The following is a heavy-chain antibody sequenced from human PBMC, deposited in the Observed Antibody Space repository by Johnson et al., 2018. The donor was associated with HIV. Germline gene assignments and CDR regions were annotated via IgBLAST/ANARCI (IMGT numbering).Heavy chain of an antibody. D-gene: IGHD3-16*01. J-gene: IGHJ3*02. Sequence: VQLVESGGGLVKPGGSLRLSCVASGFTFSNTWMTWVRQAPGKGLEWVGRIKSKTAGGAIDYAAPVKGKFIISRDDSTNTLFLQLNSLRAEDTAVYECARDPRLGELKIDRRGYVFDIWGQGTMVTVSS. V-gene: IGHV3-15*01. CDR1: GFTFSNTW. CDR3: ARDPRLGELKIDRRGYVFDI. CDR2: IKSKTAGGAI.